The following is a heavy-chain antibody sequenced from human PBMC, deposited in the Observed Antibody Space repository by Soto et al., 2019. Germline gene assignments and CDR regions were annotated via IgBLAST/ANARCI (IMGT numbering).Heavy chain of an antibody. Sequence: QVQLVQSGDEVKKPGASVKVSCKASGYIFVNYGIAWVRQAPGQGLEWMGWISPYTGNTHSATKIQGRLTMTTDTATSTAYMDLGSVTADDTAVYDCLMGGNFGTPAPQDVWGQGTTVTVSS. J-gene: IGHJ6*02. D-gene: IGHD1-1*01. V-gene: IGHV1-18*01. CDR2: ISPYTGNT. CDR1: GYIFVNYG. CDR3: LMGGNFGTPAPQDV.